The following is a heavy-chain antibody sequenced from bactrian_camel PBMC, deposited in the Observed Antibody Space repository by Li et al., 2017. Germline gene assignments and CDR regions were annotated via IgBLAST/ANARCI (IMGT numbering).Heavy chain of an antibody. CDR1: VYAFRPYC. V-gene: IGHV3S9*01. D-gene: IGHD2*01. CDR2: IDGDGFP. J-gene: IGHJ7*01. Sequence: VQLVESGGGSVQAGGSLTLSCEASVYAFRPYCMGWFRQVPGMEREGVAIIDGDGFPTYGDSVKGRFTVSRDNANNTVNLMMNSLKPGDTAMYYCAASFSHPCPANAGAVARDYTMDYWGKGTQVTVS.